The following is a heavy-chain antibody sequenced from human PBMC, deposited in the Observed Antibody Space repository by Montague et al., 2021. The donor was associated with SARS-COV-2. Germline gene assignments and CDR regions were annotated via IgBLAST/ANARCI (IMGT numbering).Heavy chain of an antibody. V-gene: IGHV4-4*07. J-gene: IGHJ6*02. CDR3: ARVGRAGYDILTGYYYYGMDV. D-gene: IGHD3-9*01. CDR1: GGSISSYY. CDR2: IYTSGST. Sequence: SETLSLTCTVSGGSISSYYRSWIRQPAGKGLEWIGRIYTSGSTNYNPSLKSRVTMSVDTSKNQSSLKLSSVTAADTAVYYCARVGRAGYDILTGYYYYGMDVWGQGTTVTVSS.